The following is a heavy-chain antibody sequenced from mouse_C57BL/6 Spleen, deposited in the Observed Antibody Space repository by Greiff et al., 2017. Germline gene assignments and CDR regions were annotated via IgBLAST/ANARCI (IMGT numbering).Heavy chain of an antibody. CDR2: ISYSGST. Sequence: EVQLVESGPGMVKPSQSLSLTCTVTGYSITSGYDWHWIRHFPGNKLEWMGYISYSGSTNYNPSLKSRISITHDTSKNHFFLKLNSVTTEDTATYYCARALEGYYAMDYWGQGTSVTVSS. V-gene: IGHV3-1*01. CDR3: ARALEGYYAMDY. J-gene: IGHJ4*01. CDR1: GYSITSGYD.